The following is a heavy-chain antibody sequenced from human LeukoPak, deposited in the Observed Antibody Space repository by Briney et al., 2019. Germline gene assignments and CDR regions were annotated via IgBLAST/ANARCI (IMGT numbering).Heavy chain of an antibody. CDR1: GFTFSSCA. D-gene: IGHD3-10*01. CDR2: IDSTGGDT. CDR3: AKDLQGSLDY. J-gene: IGHJ4*02. V-gene: IGHV3-23*01. Sequence: GGSLRLSCAASGFTFSSCAMSWVRQAPGKGLEWASTIDSTGGDTYYPDSVKGRFTISRDNSKNSLYLQMNSLRTEDTALYYCAKDLQGSLDYWGQGTLVTVSS.